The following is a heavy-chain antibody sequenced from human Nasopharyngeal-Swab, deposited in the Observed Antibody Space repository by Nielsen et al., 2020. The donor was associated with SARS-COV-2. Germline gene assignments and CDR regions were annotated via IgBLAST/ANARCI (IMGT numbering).Heavy chain of an antibody. CDR1: GFTFSSCG. D-gene: IGHD3-16*01. V-gene: IGHV3-23*01. Sequence: GGSLRLSCAAAGFTFSSCGMNWVRQAPGKGLEWVSAISGSGGSTYYADSVKGRFTISRDNSKNTLYLQMNSLRAEDTAVYYCAKTNWGSDAFDIWGQGTMVTVSS. J-gene: IGHJ3*02. CDR2: ISGSGGST. CDR3: AKTNWGSDAFDI.